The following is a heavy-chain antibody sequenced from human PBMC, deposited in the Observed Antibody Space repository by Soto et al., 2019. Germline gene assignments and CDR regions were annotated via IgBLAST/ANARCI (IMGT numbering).Heavy chain of an antibody. J-gene: IGHJ4*02. CDR3: ARVISSSWYAY. CDR1: GGSFSGYY. D-gene: IGHD6-13*01. Sequence: PSETLSLTCAVYGGSFSGYYWSWIRQPPGKGLEWIGEINHSGSTNYNPSLKSRVTISVDTSKNQFSLKLSSVTAADTAVYYCARVISSSWYAYWGQGTLVTVSS. CDR2: INHSGST. V-gene: IGHV4-34*01.